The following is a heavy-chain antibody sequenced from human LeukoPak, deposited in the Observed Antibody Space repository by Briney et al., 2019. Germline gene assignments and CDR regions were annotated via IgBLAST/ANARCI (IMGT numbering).Heavy chain of an antibody. V-gene: IGHV4-38-2*01. J-gene: IGHJ4*02. CDR1: GYSISSGYY. CDR2: IYHSGST. Sequence: SETLSLTRAVSGYSISSGYYWGWIRQPPGKGLEWIGSIYHSGSTYYNPSLKSRVTISVDTSKNQFSLKLSSVTAADTAVYYCARLDSTSWIPSDYWGQGTLVTVSS. D-gene: IGHD2-2*01. CDR3: ARLDSTSWIPSDY.